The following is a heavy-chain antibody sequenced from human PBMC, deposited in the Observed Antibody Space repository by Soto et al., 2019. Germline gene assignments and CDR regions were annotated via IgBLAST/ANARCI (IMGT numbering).Heavy chain of an antibody. V-gene: IGHV3-7*03. CDR2: IKQDGSEK. J-gene: IGHJ5*02. Sequence: EVQLVESGGGLVQPGGSLRLSCAASGFTFSSYWMSWVRQAPGKGLERVANIKQDGSEKYYVDSVNGRFTISRDNAKNGLYLQMNSLRADDTAVYYCVAGDSSGYFGMWFDPWGQGTLVTVSS. CDR3: VAGDSSGYFGMWFDP. D-gene: IGHD3-22*01. CDR1: GFTFSSYW.